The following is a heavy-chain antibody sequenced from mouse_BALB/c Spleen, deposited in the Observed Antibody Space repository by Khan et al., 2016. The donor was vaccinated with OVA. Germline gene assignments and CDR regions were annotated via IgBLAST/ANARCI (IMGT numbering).Heavy chain of an antibody. CDR1: GYIFTSYW. Sequence: QVQLQQSGAELVRPGASVKLSCKTSGYIFTSYWIHWVKQRSGQGLEWIARIYPGTDNTYYNEKLKDKATLTADKSSSTAYMQLSRLKSQDSAVYFCVREEALYYFDYWGQGTTLTVSS. CDR3: VREEALYYFDY. V-gene: IGHV1S132*01. CDR2: IYPGTDNT. J-gene: IGHJ2*01. D-gene: IGHD3-2*02.